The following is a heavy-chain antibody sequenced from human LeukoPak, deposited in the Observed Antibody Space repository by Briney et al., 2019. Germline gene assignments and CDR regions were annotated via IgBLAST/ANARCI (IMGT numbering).Heavy chain of an antibody. D-gene: IGHD2-2*01. CDR1: GYTLTELS. V-gene: IGHV1-24*01. CDR3: ATFCSSTSCLYNFDY. CDR2: FDPEDGET. Sequence: ASVKVSCKVSGYTLTELSMHWVRQAPGKGLEWMGGFDPEDGETIYAQKFQGRVTMTEDTSTDTAYMELSSLRSEDTAVYYCATFCSSTSCLYNFDYWGQGTLVTVSS. J-gene: IGHJ4*02.